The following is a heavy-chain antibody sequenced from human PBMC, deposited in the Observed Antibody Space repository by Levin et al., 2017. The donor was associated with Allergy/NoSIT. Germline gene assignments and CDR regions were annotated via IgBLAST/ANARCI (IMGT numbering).Heavy chain of an antibody. CDR3: ARDLYDSSGYPARGFDY. D-gene: IGHD3-22*01. CDR2: INPSGGST. J-gene: IGHJ4*02. V-gene: IGHV1-46*01. CDR1: GYTFTSYY. Sequence: ASVKVSCKASGYTFTSYYMHWVRQAPGQGLEWMGIINPSGGSTSYAQKFQGRVTMTRDTSTSTVYMELSSLRSEDTAVYYCARDLYDSSGYPARGFDYWGQGTLVTVSS.